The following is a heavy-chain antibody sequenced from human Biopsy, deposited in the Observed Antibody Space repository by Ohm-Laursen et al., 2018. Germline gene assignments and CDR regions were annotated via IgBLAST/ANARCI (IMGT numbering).Heavy chain of an antibody. D-gene: IGHD3-10*01. CDR1: DGSISNIINY. J-gene: IGHJ4*02. CDR3: ARHSFGSGRDF. V-gene: IGHV4-39*01. CDR2: IYYTGIP. Sequence: GTLSLTCTVTDGSISNIINYWGWIRQPLGKGLEWLGSIYYTGIPDYNPSLKRRVPISVETPNNHFSLKLSSLTAADTAVYYCARHSFGSGRDFWGQGTLVTVSP.